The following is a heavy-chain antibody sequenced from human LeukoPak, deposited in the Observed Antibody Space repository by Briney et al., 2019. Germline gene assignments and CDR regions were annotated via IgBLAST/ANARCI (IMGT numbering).Heavy chain of an antibody. D-gene: IGHD2-15*01. CDR3: ARIGRYCSGGSCSRWDFFSPGRGGDFDY. J-gene: IGHJ4*02. Sequence: ASVKVSCKASGYTFTGYYMHWVRQAPGQGLEWMGWINPNSGGTNYAQKFQGRVTMTRDTSISTAYMELSRLRSDDTAVYYCARIGRYCSGGSCSRWDFFSPGRGGDFDYWGQGTLVTVSS. V-gene: IGHV1-2*02. CDR1: GYTFTGYY. CDR2: INPNSGGT.